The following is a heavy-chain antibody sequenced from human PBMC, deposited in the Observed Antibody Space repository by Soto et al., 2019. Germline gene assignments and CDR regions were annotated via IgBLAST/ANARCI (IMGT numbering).Heavy chain of an antibody. D-gene: IGHD3-10*01. J-gene: IGHJ4*02. CDR1: GLTFSSYA. CDR2: ISGSGGYT. V-gene: IGHV3-23*01. CDR3: AKRFRGVLLNPEVD. Sequence: EVQLLESGGDLVQPGGSLRLSCVASGLTFSSYAMSWVRQAPGKGLEWVSVISGSGGYTDYADSVKGRFTISRDKSKNTMYLQMNSLRAEETALYYCAKRFRGVLLNPEVDWGQGTLVTVSS.